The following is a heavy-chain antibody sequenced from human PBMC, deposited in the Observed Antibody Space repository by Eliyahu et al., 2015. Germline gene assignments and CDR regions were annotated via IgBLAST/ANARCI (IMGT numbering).Heavy chain of an antibody. CDR1: GLTLSXHY. J-gene: IGHJ4*02. CDR2: TRDKANGYNT. Sequence: EVQLVESGGGLVQPGGSLRLSCAASGLTLSXHYMDWVRQTPGKGLEWVGRTRDKANGYNTDYAASVRGRFTISRDDSKNSMYLQMNSLKTEDTAVYYCGSDRFLHWGQGTLVTVSS. V-gene: IGHV3-72*01. D-gene: IGHD2/OR15-2a*01. CDR3: GSDRFLH.